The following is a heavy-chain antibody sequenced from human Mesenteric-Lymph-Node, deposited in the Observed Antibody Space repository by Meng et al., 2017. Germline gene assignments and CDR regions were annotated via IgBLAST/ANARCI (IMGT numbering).Heavy chain of an antibody. V-gene: IGHV4-30-2*01. CDR3: ARHISVTGTRGFDY. Sequence: HPPLQQSRSGLVKPSQTLSLSCAGSGGSISSVGFSWRWVRQPQGKGLEWIGEMYQSGTTNYNPSLKSRVTILLDTSKNQLSLELTSVTAADTAVYYCARHISVTGTRGFDYWGQGTLVTVSS. J-gene: IGHJ4*02. D-gene: IGHD6-19*01. CDR1: GGSISSVGFS. CDR2: MYQSGTT.